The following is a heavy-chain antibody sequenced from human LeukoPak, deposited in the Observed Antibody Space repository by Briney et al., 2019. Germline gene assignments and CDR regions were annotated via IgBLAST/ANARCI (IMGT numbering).Heavy chain of an antibody. CDR1: GYSISTAYY. CDR3: ARVWFAKGKIFDY. D-gene: IGHD3-10*01. J-gene: IGHJ4*02. Sequence: SETLSLTCSVSGYSISTAYYWGWIRQPPGKGLEWIGSIFHSGSTYYNPSLKSRVTISVDTSKNQFSLKLSSVTAADTAVYYCARVWFAKGKIFDYWGQGTLVTVSS. CDR2: IFHSGST. V-gene: IGHV4-38-2*02.